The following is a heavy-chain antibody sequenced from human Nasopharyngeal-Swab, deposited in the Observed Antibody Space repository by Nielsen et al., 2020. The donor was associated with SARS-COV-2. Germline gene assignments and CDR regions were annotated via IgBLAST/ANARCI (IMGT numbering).Heavy chain of an antibody. CDR3: AKGGRYRSSWYTD. V-gene: IGHV3-30*18. CDR2: ISYDGTNK. J-gene: IGHJ1*01. D-gene: IGHD6-13*01. CDR1: GFTFSSYG. Sequence: EGSLRLSCAASGFTFSSYGMHWVRQAPGKGLEWVADISYDGTNKYCADSVKGRFTISRDNSKNTLSLQMNSLRVEDTAVYHCAKGGRYRSSWYTDWGQGKLVTVSS.